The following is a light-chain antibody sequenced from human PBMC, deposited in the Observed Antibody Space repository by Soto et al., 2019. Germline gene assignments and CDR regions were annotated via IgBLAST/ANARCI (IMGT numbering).Light chain of an antibody. CDR3: SSYTGSSYV. V-gene: IGLV2-8*01. CDR2: EVS. CDR1: GSDVGDYNY. J-gene: IGLJ1*01. Sequence: QSAVTQPPSASGSTGQSVTISCTGTGSDVGDYNYVSWYQQHPGKAPKLMIYEVSKRPSGVPDRFSGSKSGNTASLTVSGLQAEDEANYYCSSYTGSSYVFGTGTKVTVL.